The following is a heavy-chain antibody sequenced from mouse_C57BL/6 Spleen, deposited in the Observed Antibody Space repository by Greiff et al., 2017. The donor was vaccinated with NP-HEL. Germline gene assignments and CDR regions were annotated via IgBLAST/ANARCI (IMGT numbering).Heavy chain of an antibody. V-gene: IGHV1-81*01. J-gene: IGHJ2*01. CDR2: IYPRSGNT. D-gene: IGHD2-5*01. Sequence: LVESGAELARPGASVKLSCKASGYTFTSYGISWVKQRTGQGLEWIGEIYPRSGNTYYNEKFKGKATLTADKSSSTAYMELRSLTSEDSAVYFCARGYYSNYIYYFDYWGQGTTLTVSS. CDR1: GYTFTSYG. CDR3: ARGYYSNYIYYFDY.